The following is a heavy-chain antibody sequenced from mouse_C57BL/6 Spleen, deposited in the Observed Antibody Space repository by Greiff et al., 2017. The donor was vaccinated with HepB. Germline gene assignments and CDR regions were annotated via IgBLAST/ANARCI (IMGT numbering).Heavy chain of an antibody. Sequence: QVQLKQSGAELARPGASVKLSCKASGYTFTSYGISWVKQRPGQGLEWIGEIYPRSGNTYYNEKFKGKVTLTADKSSSTAYMELRSLTSEDSAVYFCARSDYSRYFDVWGTGTTVTVSS. CDR2: IYPRSGNT. J-gene: IGHJ1*03. V-gene: IGHV1-81*01. CDR3: ARSDYSRYFDV. D-gene: IGHD2-12*01. CDR1: GYTFTSYG.